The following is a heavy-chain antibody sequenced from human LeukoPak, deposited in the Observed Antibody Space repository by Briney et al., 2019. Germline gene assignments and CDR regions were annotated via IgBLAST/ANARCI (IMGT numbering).Heavy chain of an antibody. Sequence: SETLSLTCTVSGGSISSYYWSWIRQPPGKGLEWIGYIHYSGSTNCNPSLKSRVTISVDTSKNQFSLKLNSVTAADTAVYYCARGIQLWLYYFDFWGQGNLVTVSS. CDR1: GGSISSYY. CDR3: ARGIQLWLYYFDF. J-gene: IGHJ4*02. D-gene: IGHD5-18*01. V-gene: IGHV4-59*01. CDR2: IHYSGST.